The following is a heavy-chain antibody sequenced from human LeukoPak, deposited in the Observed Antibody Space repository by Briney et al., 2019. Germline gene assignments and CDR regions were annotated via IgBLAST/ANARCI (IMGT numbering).Heavy chain of an antibody. D-gene: IGHD3-22*01. CDR1: GFTFSSYS. V-gene: IGHV3-21*01. CDR3: ARTTDSSGYSYYFDY. J-gene: IGHJ4*02. CDR2: ISSSSSYI. Sequence: PGGSLRLSCAASGFTFSSYSMNWVRQAPGKGLEWVSSISSSSSYIYYADSVKGRFTISRDNAKNSLYLQMNSLRAEDTAVYYCARTTDSSGYSYYFDYWGQGTLVTVSS.